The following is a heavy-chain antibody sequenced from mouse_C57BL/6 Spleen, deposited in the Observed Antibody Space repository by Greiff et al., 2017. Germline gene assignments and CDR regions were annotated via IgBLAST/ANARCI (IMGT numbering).Heavy chain of an antibody. J-gene: IGHJ3*01. CDR1: GFTFSSYT. Sequence: EVKLMESGGGLVKPGGSLKLSCAASGFTFSSYTMSWVRQTPEKRLEWVATISGGGGNTYYPESVKGRFTFSRDKAKNALYLQMSSLRSEETALYYCARQGDYYVSSSAWFAYWGQGTLVTVSA. D-gene: IGHD1-1*01. CDR3: ARQGDYYVSSSAWFAY. CDR2: ISGGGGNT. V-gene: IGHV5-9*01.